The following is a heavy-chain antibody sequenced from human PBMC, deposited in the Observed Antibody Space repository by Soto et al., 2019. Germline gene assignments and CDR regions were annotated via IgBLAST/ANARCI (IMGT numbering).Heavy chain of an antibody. CDR1: GFTFSSYA. D-gene: IGHD6-19*01. Sequence: EVQLLESGGGLVQPGGSLRLSCAASGFTFSSYAMSWVRQAPGKGLEWVSAISGSGGSTYYADSVKGRFTISRDKSKNTLYLQMNSLRAEDTAVYYCAKELPYGDYGGGIAVAGTFDYWGQGTLVTVSS. CDR2: ISGSGGST. CDR3: AKELPYGDYGGGIAVAGTFDY. V-gene: IGHV3-23*01. J-gene: IGHJ4*02.